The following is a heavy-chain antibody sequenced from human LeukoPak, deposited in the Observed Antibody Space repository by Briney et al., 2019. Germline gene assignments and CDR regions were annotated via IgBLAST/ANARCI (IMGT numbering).Heavy chain of an antibody. CDR3: ARFSRDSSGYLDY. V-gene: IGHV1-69*05. CDR1: GGIFSSYA. J-gene: IGHJ4*02. D-gene: IGHD3-22*01. CDR2: IITIFGTA. Sequence: SVTVSCKSSGGIFSSYAISWVRQAPGQGLEWVGGIITIFGTANYAQKFQGRVTITTDESTSTAYMELSSLRSDDTAVYYCARFSRDSSGYLDYWGQGTLVTVSS.